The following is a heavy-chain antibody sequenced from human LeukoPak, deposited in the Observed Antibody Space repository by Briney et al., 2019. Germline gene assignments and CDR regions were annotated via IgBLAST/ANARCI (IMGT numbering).Heavy chain of an antibody. CDR2: INPNSGGT. V-gene: IGHV1-2*02. CDR1: VYTFTGYY. D-gene: IGHD6-19*01. Sequence: ASVTVSCQASVYTFTGYYMHWVRQAPGPGPEGMGWINPNSGGTNYAQKFHGRVTMTRDRSISTGYMELSKLRADGTAVYYCATVVIAVAGGFGEYWGQGTVVRVS. CDR3: ATVVIAVAGGFGEY. J-gene: IGHJ4*02.